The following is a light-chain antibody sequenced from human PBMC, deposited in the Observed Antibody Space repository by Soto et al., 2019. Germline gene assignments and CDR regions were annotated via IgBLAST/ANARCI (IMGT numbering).Light chain of an antibody. CDR2: CAS. CDR3: QQYYSTPWT. J-gene: IGKJ1*01. Sequence: DIVMTQSPDSLAVSLRERATINXXSSXSVLYSSNNKNYLAWYQQKPGQPPKXXIYCASTRESGVPDRFSGSGAGTDFTLTISSLQAEDVAVYYCQQYYSTPWTFGQGTKVDIK. V-gene: IGKV4-1*01. CDR1: XSVLYSSNNKNY.